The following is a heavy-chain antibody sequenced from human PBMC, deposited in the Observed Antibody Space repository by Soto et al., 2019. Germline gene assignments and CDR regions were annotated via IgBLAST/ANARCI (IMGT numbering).Heavy chain of an antibody. V-gene: IGHV4-31*03. Sequence: QVHLQESGPGLVKPSQTLSLTCTVSGGSISGGGSYWSWIRQHPGKGLEWIGYIHYSGTTYYNPSLKSRITISIDTSKKEFSLKLTSVTAADTAVYYCARDRDSYGFHDYWGQGTLVTVSS. CDR2: IHYSGTT. J-gene: IGHJ4*02. D-gene: IGHD5-18*01. CDR3: ARDRDSYGFHDY. CDR1: GGSISGGGSY.